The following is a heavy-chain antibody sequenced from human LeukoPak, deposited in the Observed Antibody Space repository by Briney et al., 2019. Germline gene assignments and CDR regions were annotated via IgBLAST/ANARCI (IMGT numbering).Heavy chain of an antibody. CDR1: GFTFSSYG. CDR2: IWYDGSNN. Sequence: GRTLTLSCAASGFTFSSYGMHWDRQAPGKGLEWVAVIWYDGSNNYYADSVKGRFTISRDNSKITLYMQMNSLRAEDTAVYYCARDLEPGYYGSGSYPDYWGQGTLVTVSS. J-gene: IGHJ4*02. CDR3: ARDLEPGYYGSGSYPDY. D-gene: IGHD3-10*01. V-gene: IGHV3-33*01.